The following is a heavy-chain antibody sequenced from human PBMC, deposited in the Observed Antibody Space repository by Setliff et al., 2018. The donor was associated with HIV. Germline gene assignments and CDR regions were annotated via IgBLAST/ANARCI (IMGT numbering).Heavy chain of an antibody. J-gene: IGHJ6*02. Sequence: GGSLRLSCAANGFSFSSYSMSWVRQAPGKGLEWVSGIGGSGGSTYYADSVKGRFTVSRDYSKNTLYLQMNSLRVEDTAVYYCARILGASYYYAMDVWGQGTTVTVSS. CDR2: IGGSGGST. CDR1: GFSFSSYS. D-gene: IGHD1-26*01. CDR3: ARILGASYYYAMDV. V-gene: IGHV3-23*01.